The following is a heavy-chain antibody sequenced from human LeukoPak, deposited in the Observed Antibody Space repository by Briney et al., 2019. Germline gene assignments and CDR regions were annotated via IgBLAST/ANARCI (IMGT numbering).Heavy chain of an antibody. J-gene: IGHJ3*01. CDR3: ARGADSSGDHLDY. CDR2: ISYDGSNK. Sequence: GGSLRLSCAASGFTFSSYAMHWVRQAPGKGLEWVAVISYDGSNKYYADSVKGRFTISRDNSKNTLYLQMNSLRAEDTAVYYCARGADSSGDHLDYWGQGTMVTVSS. D-gene: IGHD3-22*01. CDR1: GFTFSSYA. V-gene: IGHV3-30-3*01.